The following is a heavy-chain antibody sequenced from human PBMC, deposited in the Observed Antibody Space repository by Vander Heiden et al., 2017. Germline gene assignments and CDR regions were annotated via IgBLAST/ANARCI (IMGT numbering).Heavy chain of an antibody. D-gene: IGHD3-9*01. CDR1: GFTCDDYA. V-gene: IGHV3-9*01. CDR2: ISWNSGSI. J-gene: IGHJ6*02. CDR3: AKDMALVIDYYYGMDV. Sequence: EVQLVESGGGLVQPGRFLRLSCAASGFTCDDYAMHWVRQAPGKGLEWVSGISWNSGSIGYADSVKGRFTISRDNAKNSLYLQMNSLRAEDTALYYCAKDMALVIDYYYGMDVWGQGTTVTVSS.